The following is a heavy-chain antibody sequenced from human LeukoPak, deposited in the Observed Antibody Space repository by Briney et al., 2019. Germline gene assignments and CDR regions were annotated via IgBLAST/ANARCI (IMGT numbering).Heavy chain of an antibody. CDR3: ARHGHPSTSMVRGAITLYYFDY. J-gene: IGHJ4*02. Sequence: PSETLSLTCTVSGGSISGSSYYWGWIRQPPGKGLEWIGSIYYSGSTYYNPSLKSRVTISVDTSKNQFSLKLSSVTAADTAVYYCARHGHPSTSMVRGAITLYYFDYWGQGTLVIVSS. CDR2: IYYSGST. V-gene: IGHV4-39*01. D-gene: IGHD3-10*01. CDR1: GGSISGSSYY.